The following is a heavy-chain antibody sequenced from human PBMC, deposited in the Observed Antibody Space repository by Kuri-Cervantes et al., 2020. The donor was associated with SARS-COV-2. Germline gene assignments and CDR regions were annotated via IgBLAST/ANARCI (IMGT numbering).Heavy chain of an antibody. CDR3: ARVTTGTLDY. D-gene: IGHD1-1*01. Sequence: GSLRLSCTVSGGSVNSGSYYWSWIRQPPGKGLEWIGDIFYSGRTNYNPSLKSRITMSVDTSKDQFSLKFTSVTAADTAVYYCARVTTGTLDYWGQGTLVTVSS. CDR1: GGSVNSGSYY. V-gene: IGHV4-61*01. CDR2: IFYSGRT. J-gene: IGHJ4*02.